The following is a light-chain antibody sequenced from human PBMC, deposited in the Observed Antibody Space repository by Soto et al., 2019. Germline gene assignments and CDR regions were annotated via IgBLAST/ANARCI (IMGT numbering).Light chain of an antibody. J-gene: IGKJ3*01. CDR3: QQYGCSPPFT. CDR2: GAS. CDR1: QSVSSSY. V-gene: IGKV3-20*01. Sequence: EIVLTQSPGTLSLSPGERATLSCRASQSVSSSYLAWYQQKPGQAPRLLISGASSRATGIPDRFSGSGSGTDFTLTISRLEPEDFAVYYCQQYGCSPPFTFGPGTKVDIK.